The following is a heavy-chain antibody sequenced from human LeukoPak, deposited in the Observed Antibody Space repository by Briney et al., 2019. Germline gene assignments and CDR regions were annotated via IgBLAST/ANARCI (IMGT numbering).Heavy chain of an antibody. V-gene: IGHV3-33*01. Sequence: PGRSLRLSCAASGFTFSSYGMHWVRQAPGKGLEWVALIWYDGSNKYYADSVKGRFTISRDNSKNTLYLQMNSLRAEDTAMYYCAGVRIGGYCGGDCYSPDYWGQGTLVTVSS. D-gene: IGHD2-21*02. CDR2: IWYDGSNK. J-gene: IGHJ4*02. CDR3: AGVRIGGYCGGDCYSPDY. CDR1: GFTFSSYG.